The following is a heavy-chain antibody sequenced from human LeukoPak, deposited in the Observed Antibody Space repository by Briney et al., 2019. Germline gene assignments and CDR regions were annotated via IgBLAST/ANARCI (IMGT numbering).Heavy chain of an antibody. CDR1: GFTFSIYA. CDR3: AKQSISGGSCYSAFDY. D-gene: IGHD2-15*01. Sequence: GGSLRLSCAASGFTFSIYAMSWVRQAPGKGLEWVSAINGSGGNAYYADSVKGRFTISRDSSKNTLYLQMNSLRAEDTAVYYCAKQSISGGSCYSAFDYRGQGTLVTVSS. CDR2: INGSGGNA. J-gene: IGHJ4*02. V-gene: IGHV3-23*01.